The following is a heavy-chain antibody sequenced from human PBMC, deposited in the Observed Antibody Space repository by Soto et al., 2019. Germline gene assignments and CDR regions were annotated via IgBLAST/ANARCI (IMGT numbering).Heavy chain of an antibody. CDR1: GFPFSSYS. Sequence: GGSMRLSCAASGFPFSSYSMNWVRQAPGKGLEWVSSISSSSSYIYYADSVKGRFTISRDNAKNSLYLQMNSLRAEDTAVYYCARDLYSSSARYLDYWGQGTLVTVSS. J-gene: IGHJ4*02. CDR3: ARDLYSSSARYLDY. D-gene: IGHD6-6*01. V-gene: IGHV3-21*01. CDR2: ISSSSSYI.